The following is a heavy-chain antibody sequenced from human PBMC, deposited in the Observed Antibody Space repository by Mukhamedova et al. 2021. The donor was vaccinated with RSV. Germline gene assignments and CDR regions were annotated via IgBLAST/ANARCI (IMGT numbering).Heavy chain of an antibody. Sequence: GMGVSWIRQPPGKALEWLARIDWDDGKYYSASLRTRLTISRETSKNQVVLTMTNMDPVDTATYYCARDGRAIVSDYYYYYYMDVLG. D-gene: IGHD2-15*01. J-gene: IGHJ6*03. CDR3: ARDGRAIVSDYYYYYYMDV. V-gene: IGHV2-70*11. CDR2: IDWDDGK. CDR1: GMG.